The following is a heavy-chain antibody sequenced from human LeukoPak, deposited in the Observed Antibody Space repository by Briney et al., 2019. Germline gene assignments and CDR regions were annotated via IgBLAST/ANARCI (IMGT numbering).Heavy chain of an antibody. CDR2: IYHSGST. V-gene: IGHV4-39*07. CDR3: ARADYRTPGNWFDP. CDR1: GGSISSSSYY. Sequence: KPSETLSLTCTVSGGSISSSSYYWGWIRQPPGKGLEWIGSIYHSGSTYYNPSLKSRVTISVDTSKNQFSLKLSSVTAADTAVYYCARADYRTPGNWFDPWGQGTLVTVSS. J-gene: IGHJ5*02. D-gene: IGHD4-11*01.